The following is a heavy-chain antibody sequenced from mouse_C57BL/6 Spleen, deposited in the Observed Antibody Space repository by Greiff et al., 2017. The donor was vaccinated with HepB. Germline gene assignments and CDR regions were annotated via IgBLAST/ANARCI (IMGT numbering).Heavy chain of an antibody. J-gene: IGHJ4*01. D-gene: IGHD2-1*01. CDR3: ARSDGNYVGNAMDY. Sequence: QVQLKQPGAELVMPGASVKLSCKASGYTFTSYWMHWVKQRPGQGLEWIGEIDPSDSYTNYNQKFKGKSTLTVDKSSSTAYMQLSSLTSEDSAVYYCARSDGNYVGNAMDYWGQGTSVTVSS. CDR1: GYTFTSYW. V-gene: IGHV1-69*01. CDR2: IDPSDSYT.